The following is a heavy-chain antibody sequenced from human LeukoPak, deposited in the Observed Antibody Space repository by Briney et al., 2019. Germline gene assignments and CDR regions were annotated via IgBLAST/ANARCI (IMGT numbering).Heavy chain of an antibody. CDR1: GFTFSSYW. V-gene: IGHV3-7*01. CDR3: ARDLGYCSGGSCPGNWFDP. D-gene: IGHD2-15*01. J-gene: IGHJ5*02. CDR2: IKQDGSEK. Sequence: RSGGSLRLSCAASGFTFSSYWMSWVRQAPGKGLEWVANIKQDGSEKYYVDSVKGRFTISRDNAKNSLYLQMNSVRAEDTAVYYCARDLGYCSGGSCPGNWFDPWGQGTLVTVSS.